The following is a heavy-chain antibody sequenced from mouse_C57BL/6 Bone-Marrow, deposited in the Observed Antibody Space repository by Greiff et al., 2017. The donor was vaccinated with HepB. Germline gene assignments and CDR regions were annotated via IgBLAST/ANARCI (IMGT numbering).Heavy chain of an antibody. CDR2: ISYDGSN. J-gene: IGHJ2*01. D-gene: IGHD2-3*01. Sequence: EVKLMESGPGLVKPSQSLSLTCSVTGYSITSGYYWNWIRQFPGNKLEWMGYISYDGSNNYNPSLKNRISITRDTSKNQFFLKLNSVTTEDTATYYCARKIYDGYPGYFDYWGQGTTLTVSS. CDR1: GYSITSGYY. V-gene: IGHV3-6*01. CDR3: ARKIYDGYPGYFDY.